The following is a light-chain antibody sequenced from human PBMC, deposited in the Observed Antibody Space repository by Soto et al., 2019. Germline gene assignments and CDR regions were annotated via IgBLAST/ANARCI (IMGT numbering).Light chain of an antibody. V-gene: IGKV3-20*01. CDR2: GAS. J-gene: IGKJ2*01. Sequence: EIVLTQSPGTLSLSPGERATLSCRASQSVSSSYLAWYQQKPGQAPRLIIYGASDRATGIPDRFSGSGSGTDFTHTISRLEPEDFAVYYCQQYGSSPYTFGQGTKLEIK. CDR1: QSVSSSY. CDR3: QQYGSSPYT.